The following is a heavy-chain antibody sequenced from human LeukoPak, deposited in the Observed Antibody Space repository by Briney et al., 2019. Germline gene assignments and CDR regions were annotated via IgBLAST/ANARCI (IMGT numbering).Heavy chain of an antibody. CDR2: INPNSGGT. CDR1: GYTFTGYY. D-gene: IGHD1-26*01. Sequence: ASVKVSCKASGYTFTGYYMHWVRQAPGQGLEWMGWINPNSGGTNYAQKFQGRVTMTRDTSISTAYMELSRLRSDDTAVYYCARCIVGATDPFDYWGQGTLVTVSS. CDR3: ARCIVGATDPFDY. J-gene: IGHJ4*02. V-gene: IGHV1-2*02.